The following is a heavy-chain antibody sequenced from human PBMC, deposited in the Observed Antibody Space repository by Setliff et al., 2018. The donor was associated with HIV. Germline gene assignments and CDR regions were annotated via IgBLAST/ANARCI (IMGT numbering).Heavy chain of an antibody. CDR3: AKDRRYYYGSGSYAAET. CDR2: ISGSGIGS. Sequence: PGGSLRLPCAASGFTFSRYAMTWVRQAPGKGLEWVSAISGSGIGSYYPDSVKGRFTITRDNSKNTLFLQMNSLRAEDTAVYYCAKDRRYYYGSGSYAAETWGQGTLVTVSS. J-gene: IGHJ5*02. D-gene: IGHD3-10*01. V-gene: IGHV3-23*01. CDR1: GFTFSRYA.